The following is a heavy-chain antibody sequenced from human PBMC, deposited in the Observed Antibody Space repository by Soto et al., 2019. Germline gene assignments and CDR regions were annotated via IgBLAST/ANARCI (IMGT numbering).Heavy chain of an antibody. CDR1: GFSLSSTRMA. J-gene: IGHJ4*02. Sequence: QITLKESGPTLVKPTQTLTLTCTFSGFSLSSTRMAVGWIRQPPGKALEWLALIYWDDDKRYSPFLKSRLTNTNDTSKNQVVLTMSNMDPVDTARYYCAHIVVAGLGYYFDYWGQGTLVTVSS. CDR3: AHIVVAGLGYYFDY. CDR2: IYWDDDK. D-gene: IGHD6-19*01. V-gene: IGHV2-5*02.